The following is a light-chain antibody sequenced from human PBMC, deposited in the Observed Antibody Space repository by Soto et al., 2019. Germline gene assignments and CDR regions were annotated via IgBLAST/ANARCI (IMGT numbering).Light chain of an antibody. V-gene: IGLV1-44*01. Sequence: QSVLTQPPSASGTPGQRVTISCSGSSSNIGSNSVNWYRQLPGTAPKLLIYRNNQRPSGVPDRFSGSKSGTSASLAISGLQSEDEADYYCAVWDDSLDGGVFGGGTKLTVL. CDR2: RNN. CDR1: SSNIGSNS. CDR3: AVWDDSLDGGV. J-gene: IGLJ3*02.